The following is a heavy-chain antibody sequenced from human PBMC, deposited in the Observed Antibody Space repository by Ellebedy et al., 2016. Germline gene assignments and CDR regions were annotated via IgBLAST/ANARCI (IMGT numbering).Heavy chain of an antibody. CDR1: GFTFSSYG. Sequence: GGSLRLXXAASGFTFSSYGMHWVRQAPGKGLEWVAVTWYDGSNKYYADSVKGRFTISRDNSKNTLYLQMNSLRAEDTAVYYCARDRTDNWFDPWGQGTLVTVSS. V-gene: IGHV3-33*01. CDR2: TWYDGSNK. CDR3: ARDRTDNWFDP. J-gene: IGHJ5*02.